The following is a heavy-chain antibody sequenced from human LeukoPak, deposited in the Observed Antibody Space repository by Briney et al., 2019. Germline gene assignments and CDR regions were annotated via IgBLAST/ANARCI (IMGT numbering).Heavy chain of an antibody. CDR1: GYTFISYG. D-gene: IGHD6-13*01. J-gene: IGHJ6*02. CDR2: ISAYNGNT. CDR3: ARDLHSWTYYYYGMDV. Sequence: GASVKVSCKASGYTFISYGISWVRQAPGQGLEWMGWISAYNGNTNYAQKLQGRVTMTTDTSTSTAYMELRSLRSDDTAVYYCARDLHSWTYYYYGMDVWGQGTTVTVSS. V-gene: IGHV1-18*01.